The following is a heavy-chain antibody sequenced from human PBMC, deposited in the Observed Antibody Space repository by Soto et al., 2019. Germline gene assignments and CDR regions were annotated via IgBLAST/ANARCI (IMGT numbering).Heavy chain of an antibody. CDR3: ARPALRYCSSTSCQTYWYFDL. CDR2: IWYDGSNK. Sequence: QVQLVESGGGVVQPGRSLRLSCAASGFTFSSYGMHWVRQAPGKGLEWVAVIWYDGSNKYYADSVKGRFTISRDNSENTLYLQMNSLRAEDTAVYYCARPALRYCSSTSCQTYWYFDLWGRGTLVTVSS. D-gene: IGHD2-2*01. V-gene: IGHV3-33*01. CDR1: GFTFSSYG. J-gene: IGHJ2*01.